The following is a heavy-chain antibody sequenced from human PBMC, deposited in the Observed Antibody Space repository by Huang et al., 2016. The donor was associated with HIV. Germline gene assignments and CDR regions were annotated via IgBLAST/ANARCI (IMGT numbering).Heavy chain of an antibody. D-gene: IGHD2-2*01. J-gene: IGHJ3*02. CDR3: ARHMDCSSSSCLAGGHERGPFDM. CDR1: GGSISSSCYC. Sequence: QLQLQESGPGLVKPSETLSLTCSVSGGSISSSCYCWGWIRQPPGKGLEWLGSIYYSGSTFYTPSLKSRVTISVDTSKNQFSLRLSSVTAADTSVYYCARHMDCSSSSCLAGGHERGPFDMWGQGTMVTVSS. CDR2: IYYSGST. V-gene: IGHV4-39*01.